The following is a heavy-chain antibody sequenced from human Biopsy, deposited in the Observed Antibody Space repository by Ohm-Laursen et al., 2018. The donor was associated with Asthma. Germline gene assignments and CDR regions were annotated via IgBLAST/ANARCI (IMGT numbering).Heavy chain of an antibody. Sequence: SLRLSCAASGFSFNSYGMHWVRQAPGKGLEWVGHVKIKRHGGTTDLAEPVKGRFTISRDDSKNTLYLQMNSLKTEDTAVYYCQRGFNGDDCGYWGQGTLVTVS. CDR3: QRGFNGDDCGY. D-gene: IGHD5-12*01. CDR1: GFSFNSYG. V-gene: IGHV3-15*01. J-gene: IGHJ4*02. CDR2: VKIKRHGGTT.